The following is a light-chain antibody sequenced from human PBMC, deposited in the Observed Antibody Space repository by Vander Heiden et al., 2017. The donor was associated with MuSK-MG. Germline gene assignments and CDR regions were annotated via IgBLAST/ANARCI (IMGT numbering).Light chain of an antibody. CDR3: QQSYSTPLT. Sequence: DIQMTQSPSSLSASVGDRVTITCRARQSISSYLNWYQQKPGKAPKLLIYAASSLQSGVPSRFGGSGSGTDFTLTISSLQPEDFATYYCQQSYSTPLTFGGGTKVEIK. CDR2: AAS. CDR1: QSISSY. J-gene: IGKJ4*01. V-gene: IGKV1-39*01.